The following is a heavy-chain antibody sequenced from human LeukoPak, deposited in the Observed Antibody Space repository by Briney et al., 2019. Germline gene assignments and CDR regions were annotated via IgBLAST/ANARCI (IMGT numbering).Heavy chain of an antibody. CDR2: IWYGGSNK. J-gene: IGHJ3*02. CDR1: GFTFSSYG. Sequence: GGFLRLSCAASGFTFSSYGMHWVRQAPGKGLEWVAAIWYGGSNKYYADSVKGRFTISRDNSKNTLYLQMNSLRAEDTAVYYCAKTLGYCSSTSCSDDAFDIWGQGTMVTVSS. CDR3: AKTLGYCSSTSCSDDAFDI. D-gene: IGHD2-2*01. V-gene: IGHV3-30*02.